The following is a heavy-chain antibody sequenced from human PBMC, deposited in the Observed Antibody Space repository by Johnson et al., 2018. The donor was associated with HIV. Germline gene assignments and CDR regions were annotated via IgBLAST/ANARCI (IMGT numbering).Heavy chain of an antibody. CDR2: IKQDGSEK. J-gene: IGHJ3*02. D-gene: IGHD3-16*01. CDR1: GFTFSSYA. Sequence: EVQLVESGGGLVQPGGSLRLSCAASGFTFSSYAMSWVRQAPGKGLEWVANIKQDGSEKYYVDSVKGRFTISRDNAKNSLYLQMNSLRAEDTAVYYCAKSLGRLGDAFDIWGQGTMVTVSS. CDR3: AKSLGRLGDAFDI. V-gene: IGHV3-7*03.